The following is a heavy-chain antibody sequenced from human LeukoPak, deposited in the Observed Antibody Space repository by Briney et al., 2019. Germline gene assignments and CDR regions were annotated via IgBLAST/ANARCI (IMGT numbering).Heavy chain of an antibody. CDR1: GFTFSSYW. Sequence: GGSLRLSCAASGFTFSSYWMHWVRQAPGKGLVWVSRINSDGSSTSYADSVKGRFTISRDNAKNTLYLQMNSLRAEDTAVYYCARGAAAGFNWFDPWGQGTLVTVSS. D-gene: IGHD6-13*01. V-gene: IGHV3-74*01. CDR3: ARGAAAGFNWFDP. J-gene: IGHJ5*02. CDR2: INSDGSST.